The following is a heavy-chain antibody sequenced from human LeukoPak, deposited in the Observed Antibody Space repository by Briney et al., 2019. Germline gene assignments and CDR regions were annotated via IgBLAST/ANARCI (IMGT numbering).Heavy chain of an antibody. D-gene: IGHD3-16*01. CDR3: AKLSAPYTTRHFDS. CDR2: INSAGVNT. CDR1: GFTFGTYA. V-gene: IGHV3-23*01. J-gene: IGHJ4*02. Sequence: AGGSLRLSCAASGFTFGTYAMNWVRQAPGKGLEWVSAINSAGVNTYYADSVKGRFTISTDKSKNTLYLQMNSLRAEDTAVYYCAKLSAPYTTRHFDSWGQGTLVTVS.